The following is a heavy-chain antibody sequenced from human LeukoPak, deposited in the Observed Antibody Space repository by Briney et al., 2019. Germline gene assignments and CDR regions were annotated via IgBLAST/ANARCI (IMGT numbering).Heavy chain of an antibody. V-gene: IGHV3-21*01. CDR1: GFNFGSYT. Sequence: GGSLRLSCAASGFNFGSYTMHWVRQAPGKGLEWISSISNGGTFIYYGDLLKGRFTISRDNANNSVFLRMNNLRAEDTAVYYCATAQTYYSDSSGLRDAFDVWGQGTMVAVSS. J-gene: IGHJ3*01. CDR3: ATAQTYYSDSSGLRDAFDV. D-gene: IGHD3-22*01. CDR2: ISNGGTFI.